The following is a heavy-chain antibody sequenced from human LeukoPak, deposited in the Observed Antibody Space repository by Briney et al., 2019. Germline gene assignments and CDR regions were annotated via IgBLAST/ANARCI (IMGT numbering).Heavy chain of an antibody. CDR2: INHSGST. D-gene: IGHD1-1*01. CDR3: ARRRYNWNDLTLDY. J-gene: IGHJ4*02. Sequence: LRLSCAASGFTFSSYAMHWVRQPPGKGLEWIGEINHSGSTNYNPSLKSRVTISVDTSKNQFSLKLSSVTAADTAVYYCARRRYNWNDLTLDYWGQGTLVTVSS. V-gene: IGHV4-34*01. CDR1: GFTFSSYA.